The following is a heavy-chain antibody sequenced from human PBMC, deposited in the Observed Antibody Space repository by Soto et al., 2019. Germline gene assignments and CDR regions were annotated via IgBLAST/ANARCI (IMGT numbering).Heavy chain of an antibody. Sequence: GGSLRLSCAASGFTFSSYAMSWVRQAPGKGLEWVSAISGSGGSTYYADSVKGRFTISRDNSKNTLYLQMNSLRAEDTAVYYCAKGNDFWSGYYRLYYYYYMDVWGKGTTVTVSS. CDR2: ISGSGGST. CDR3: AKGNDFWSGYYRLYYYYYMDV. CDR1: GFTFSSYA. J-gene: IGHJ6*03. D-gene: IGHD3-3*01. V-gene: IGHV3-23*01.